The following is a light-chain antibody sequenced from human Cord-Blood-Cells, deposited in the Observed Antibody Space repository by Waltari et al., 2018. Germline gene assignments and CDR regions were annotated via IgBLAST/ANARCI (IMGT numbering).Light chain of an antibody. J-gene: IGKJ4*01. Sequence: EIVMTHSPATLSVSPGERATLPCRASQSVSSNLAWYQQKPGQAPRLLIYGASTRTTGIQTRCSSSWSATDFTLTISRLQYEDFAVYYCQHDNNWLTFGGGTKVEIK. CDR1: QSVSSN. CDR2: GAS. CDR3: QHDNNWLT. V-gene: IGKV3-15*01.